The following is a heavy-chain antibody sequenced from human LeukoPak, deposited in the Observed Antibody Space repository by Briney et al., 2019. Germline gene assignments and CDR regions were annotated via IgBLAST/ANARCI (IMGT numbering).Heavy chain of an antibody. V-gene: IGHV4-39*01. CDR3: ARHGHRSGWLNWFDP. Sequence: SETLSLTCTVSGGSISSSSYYWGWIRQPPGKGLEWIGTIYSSGSTYYNPSLKSRVTISLDTSKNHFSLKLSSVTAADTAVYYCARHGHRSGWLNWFDPWGRGTLVTVSS. CDR1: GGSISSSSYY. J-gene: IGHJ5*02. D-gene: IGHD6-19*01. CDR2: IYSSGST.